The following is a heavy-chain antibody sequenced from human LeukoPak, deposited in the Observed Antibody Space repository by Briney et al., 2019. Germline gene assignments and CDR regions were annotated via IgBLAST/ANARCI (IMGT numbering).Heavy chain of an antibody. Sequence: PGGSLRLSCAASGFTFSSYWMHWVRQAPGKGLVWDSRINSAGSDTSYADSVKGRFTISRDNAKNTLYLQMNSLRAEDTAVYFCARDYCSGGSCFFNWGQGTLVTVSS. J-gene: IGHJ4*02. CDR2: INSAGSDT. D-gene: IGHD2-15*01. CDR1: GFTFSSYW. V-gene: IGHV3-74*01. CDR3: ARDYCSGGSCFFN.